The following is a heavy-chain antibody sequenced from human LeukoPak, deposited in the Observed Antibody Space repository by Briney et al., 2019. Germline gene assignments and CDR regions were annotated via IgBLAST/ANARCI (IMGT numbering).Heavy chain of an antibody. V-gene: IGHV1-46*01. Sequence: ASVKVSCKASGYTFTSYYMHWVRQAPGQGLEWMGIINPSGGSTSYAQKFQGRVTITADKSTSTAYMELSSLRSEDTAVYYCARDRVGATTRWFDPWGQGTLVTVSS. CDR3: ARDRVGATTRWFDP. D-gene: IGHD1-26*01. J-gene: IGHJ5*02. CDR2: INPSGGST. CDR1: GYTFTSYY.